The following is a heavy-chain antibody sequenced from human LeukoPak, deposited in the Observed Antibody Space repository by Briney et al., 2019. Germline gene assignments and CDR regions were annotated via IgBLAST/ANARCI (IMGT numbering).Heavy chain of an antibody. CDR2: IYYSGST. J-gene: IGHJ3*02. CDR3: ARGAPNYYDSSGYYYVFGAFDI. Sequence: SQTLSLTCTVSGGSISSGGYYWSWIRQPPGKGLEWIGYIYYSGSTNYNPSLKSRVTISVDTSKNQFSLKLSSVTAADTAVYYCARGAPNYYDSSGYYYVFGAFDIWGQGTMVTVS. CDR1: GGSISSGGYY. V-gene: IGHV4-61*08. D-gene: IGHD3-22*01.